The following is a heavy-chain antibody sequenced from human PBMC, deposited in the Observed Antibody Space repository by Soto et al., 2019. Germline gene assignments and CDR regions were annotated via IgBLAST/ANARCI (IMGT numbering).Heavy chain of an antibody. D-gene: IGHD5-12*01. J-gene: IGHJ4*02. CDR3: ARRGSGYYYFDY. CDR1: GGSISSSSYY. V-gene: IGHV4-39*01. CDR2: IYYSGST. Sequence: ETLSLTCTVSGGSISSSSYYWDWIRQPPGKGLEWIGSIYYSGSTYYNPSLKSRVTISVDTSKNQFSLKLSSVTAADTAVYHCARRGSGYYYFDYWGQGTLVTVSS.